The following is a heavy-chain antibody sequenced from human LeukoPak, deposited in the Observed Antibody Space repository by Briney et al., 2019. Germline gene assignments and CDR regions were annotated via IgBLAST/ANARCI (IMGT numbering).Heavy chain of an antibody. J-gene: IGHJ3*02. D-gene: IGHD1/OR15-1a*01. CDR2: AYYRSKWYS. V-gene: IGHV6-1*01. CDR3: ARGNNNAFDI. Sequence: SQGLSPTRAMSGDSVSGISAAWNCIRQSPWGGLEWLGNAYYRSKWYSDYAVSVRSRITINPDTSKNQFSLQLNSVTPEDTAVYYCARGNNNAFDIWGQGTLVTVSS. CDR1: GDSVSGISAA.